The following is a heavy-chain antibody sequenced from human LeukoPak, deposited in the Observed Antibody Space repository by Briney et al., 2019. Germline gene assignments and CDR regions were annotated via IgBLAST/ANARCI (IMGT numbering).Heavy chain of an antibody. Sequence: SDTLSLTCAVSGYSISSSNYWAWIRQPPGKGLEWIGYIYYSGSTYYNPSLKSRVTISVDTSKNQFSLKLNSVTAADTAVYYCARVQVVVPAAMSRWFDPWGQGTLVTVSS. J-gene: IGHJ5*02. CDR1: GYSISSSNY. CDR2: IYYSGST. V-gene: IGHV4-28*03. D-gene: IGHD2-2*01. CDR3: ARVQVVVPAAMSRWFDP.